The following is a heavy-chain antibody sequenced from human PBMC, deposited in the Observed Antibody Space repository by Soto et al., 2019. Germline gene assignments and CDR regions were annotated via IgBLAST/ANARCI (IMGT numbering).Heavy chain of an antibody. CDR1: GGTFSSYA. J-gene: IGHJ4*02. D-gene: IGHD2-15*01. Sequence: SVKGSCKASGGTFSSYAISWGRQAPVQGLEWMGGIIPIFGTANYAQKFQGRVTITADESTSTAYMELSSLRSEDTAVYYCARVHQDATRVPDYWGQGTLVTVSS. CDR2: IIPIFGTA. CDR3: ARVHQDATRVPDY. V-gene: IGHV1-69*01.